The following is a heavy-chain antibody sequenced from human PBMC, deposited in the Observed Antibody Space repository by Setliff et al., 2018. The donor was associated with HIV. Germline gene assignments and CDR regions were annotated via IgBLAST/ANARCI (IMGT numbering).Heavy chain of an antibody. CDR2: IIPIFGTA. CDR3: ARGAEDLAINPPSFDYYFDY. Sequence: SVKVSCKASGGTFSSYAISWVRQAPGPGLEWMGGIIPIFGTANYAQKFQGRVTITADESTSTAYMELSSLRSDDTALYFCARGAEDLAINPPSFDYYFDYWGQGTPVTVSS. CDR1: GGTFSSYA. J-gene: IGHJ4*02. D-gene: IGHD3-9*01. V-gene: IGHV1-69*13.